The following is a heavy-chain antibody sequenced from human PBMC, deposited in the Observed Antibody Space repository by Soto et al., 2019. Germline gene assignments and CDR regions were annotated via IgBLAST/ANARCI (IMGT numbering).Heavy chain of an antibody. CDR3: ARLASLYSSQYYFDY. D-gene: IGHD6-13*01. CDR1: GGTFSSYA. J-gene: IGHJ4*02. V-gene: IGHV1-69*13. Sequence: SVKVSCKASGGTFSSYAISWVRQAPGQGLEWMGGIIPIFGTANYAQRFQGRVTITADESTSTAYMELSSLRSEDTAVYYCARLASLYSSQYYFDYWGQGTLVTVSS. CDR2: IIPIFGTA.